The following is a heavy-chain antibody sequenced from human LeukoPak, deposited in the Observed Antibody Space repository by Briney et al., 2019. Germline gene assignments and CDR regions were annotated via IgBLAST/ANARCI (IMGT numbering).Heavy chain of an antibody. J-gene: IGHJ4*02. CDR1: GFTFSSDA. V-gene: IGHV3-23*01. CDR3: AKRGIAEAASFDY. D-gene: IGHD6-13*01. CDR2: IYGSGDDT. Sequence: PGGSLRLSCAASGFTFSSDAMSWVRQAPGKGLEWVSTIYGSGDDTYYADSVKGRFTISRDSSKNTLYLQMSSLRADDTAVYYCAKRGIAEAASFDYWGQGTLVTVSS.